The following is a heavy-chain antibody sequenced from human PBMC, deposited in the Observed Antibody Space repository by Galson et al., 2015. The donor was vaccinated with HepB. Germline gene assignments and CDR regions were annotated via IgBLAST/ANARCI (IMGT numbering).Heavy chain of an antibody. CDR2: ISAYNGNT. J-gene: IGHJ4*02. V-gene: IGHV1-18*01. D-gene: IGHD3-22*01. CDR1: GYTFTSYG. CDR3: ARDPGVYYDSSSGKGSDY. Sequence: SVKVSCKASGYTFTSYGISWVRQAPGQGLEWMGWISAYNGNTNYAQKLQGRVTMTTDTSTSTAYMELRSLRSDDTAVYYCARDPGVYYDSSSGKGSDYWGQGTLVTVSS.